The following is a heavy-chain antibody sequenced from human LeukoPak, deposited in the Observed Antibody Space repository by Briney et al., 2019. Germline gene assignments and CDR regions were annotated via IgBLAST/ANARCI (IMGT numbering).Heavy chain of an antibody. CDR3: ARRGSGGFDY. V-gene: IGHV4-39*01. CDR2: IYYYYRGST. Sequence: SETLSLTCAVSGGSISNGSYYWGWIRQPPGKGLEWIGSIYYYYRGSTYYNPPLKSRVTISEETSKNQFSLKLSSVTAADTAVYYCARRGSGGFDYWGQGTLVTVSS. J-gene: IGHJ4*02. CDR1: GGSISNGSYY. D-gene: IGHD2-15*01.